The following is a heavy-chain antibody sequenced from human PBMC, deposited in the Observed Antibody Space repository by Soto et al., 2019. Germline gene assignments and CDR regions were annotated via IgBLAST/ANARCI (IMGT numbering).Heavy chain of an antibody. D-gene: IGHD5-12*01. CDR3: ARVAPPGDY. CDR2: IIPIIGII. Sequence: SVKVSCKASGGTFSTYTITWVRQAPGQGLEWMGRIIPIIGIINYAQKFQGRVTISADKFTGTAYMELTGLRSDDTAVYYCARVAPPGDYWGQGTLVTVSS. CDR1: GGTFSTYT. J-gene: IGHJ4*02. V-gene: IGHV1-69*02.